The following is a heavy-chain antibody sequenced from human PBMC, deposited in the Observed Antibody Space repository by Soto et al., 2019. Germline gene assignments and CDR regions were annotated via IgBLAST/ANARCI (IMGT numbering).Heavy chain of an antibody. V-gene: IGHV1-18*01. J-gene: IGHJ3*02. CDR2: ISAYNGNT. CDR1: GYTFTSYG. D-gene: IGHD2-15*01. CDR3: ARERTRIGFDI. Sequence: ASVKVSCKASGYTFTSYGISWVRQAPGQGLEWMGWISAYNGNTNYAQKLQGRVTMTRNTSISTAYMELSSLTSEDTAVYYCARERTRIGFDIWGQGTMVTVSS.